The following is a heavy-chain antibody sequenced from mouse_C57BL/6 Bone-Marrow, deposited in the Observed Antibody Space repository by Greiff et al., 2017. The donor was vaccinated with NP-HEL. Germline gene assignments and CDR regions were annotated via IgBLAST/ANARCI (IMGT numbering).Heavy chain of an antibody. D-gene: IGHD1-1*01. J-gene: IGHJ2*01. CDR1: GYAFSSYW. CDR2: IYPGDGDT. V-gene: IGHV1-80*01. Sequence: VQLVESGAELVKPGASVKISCKASGYAFSSYWMNWVKQRPGKGLEWIGQIYPGDGDTNYNGKFKGKATLTADKSSSTAYMQLSSLTSEDSAVYFCARSGLLPLYFDYWGQGTTLTVSS. CDR3: ARSGLLPLYFDY.